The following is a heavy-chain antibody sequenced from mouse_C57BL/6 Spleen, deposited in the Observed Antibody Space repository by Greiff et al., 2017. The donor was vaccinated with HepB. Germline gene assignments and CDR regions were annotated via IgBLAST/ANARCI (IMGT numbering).Heavy chain of an antibody. J-gene: IGHJ2*01. CDR1: GFSLTSYG. D-gene: IGHD1-1*01. CDR2: IWSGGST. CDR3: ARNFARGRGYYFDY. Sequence: QVQLKESGPGLVQPSQSLSITCTVSGFSLTSYGVHWVRQSPGKGLEWLGVIWSGGSTDYNAAFISRLSISKDNSKSQVFFKMNSLQADDTAIYYCARNFARGRGYYFDYWGQGTTLTVSS. V-gene: IGHV2-2*01.